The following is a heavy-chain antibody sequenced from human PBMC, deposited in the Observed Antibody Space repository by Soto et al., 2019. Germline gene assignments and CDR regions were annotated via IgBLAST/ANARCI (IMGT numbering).Heavy chain of an antibody. V-gene: IGHV4-34*01. J-gene: IGHJ6*02. Sequence: PSETLSLTCAVYGGSFSCYYWSWIRQPPGKGLEWIGEINHSGSTNYNPSLKSRVTISVDTSKNQFSLKLSSVTAADTAVYYCARLRGYCSSTSCIYYYYYGMDVWGQGTTVTVSS. CDR3: ARLRGYCSSTSCIYYYYYGMDV. CDR2: INHSGST. D-gene: IGHD2-2*01. CDR1: GGSFSCYY.